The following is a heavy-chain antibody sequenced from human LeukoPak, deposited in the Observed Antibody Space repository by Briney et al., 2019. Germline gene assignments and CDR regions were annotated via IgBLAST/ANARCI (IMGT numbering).Heavy chain of an antibody. CDR3: SIAARGVDH. Sequence: PSETLSLTCTVSGGSISTYYWNWIRQAPGKGLEWIGEINHSGSTNYNPSLKSRVTISVDTSKNQFSLKLSSVTAADTAVYYCSIAARGVDHWGQGTLVTVSS. V-gene: IGHV4-34*01. J-gene: IGHJ4*02. CDR2: INHSGST. D-gene: IGHD6-6*01. CDR1: GGSISTYY.